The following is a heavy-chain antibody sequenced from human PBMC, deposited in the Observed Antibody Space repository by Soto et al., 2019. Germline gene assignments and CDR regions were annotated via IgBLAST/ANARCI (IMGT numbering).Heavy chain of an antibody. Sequence: GGSLRLSCAASGFTFSTYGMHWVRQAPGKGLEWVAVISYDGTNTYYADSVKGRFTISRDNSKNTLYLQMNSLRADDTAVYYCAKRNQSYDSSGFTVYFQHWGQGTLVTVSS. V-gene: IGHV3-30*18. CDR2: ISYDGTNT. J-gene: IGHJ1*01. CDR3: AKRNQSYDSSGFTVYFQH. CDR1: GFTFSTYG. D-gene: IGHD3-22*01.